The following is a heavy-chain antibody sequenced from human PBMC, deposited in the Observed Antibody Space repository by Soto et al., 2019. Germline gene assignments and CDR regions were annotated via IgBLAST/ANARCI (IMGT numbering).Heavy chain of an antibody. CDR3: VKAGTMAGTGTTPRSFDI. Sequence: RLYCEASGFQFNAYGMHWVRQAPGNGLEWVAVISFDGSNQYYEESVKGRFTISRDNSKNTLYLQMDSLRAEDTAVYFCVKAGTMAGTGTTPRSFDIWGRGTMVTVSS. D-gene: IGHD1-1*01. CDR2: ISFDGSNQ. CDR1: GFQFNAYG. V-gene: IGHV3-30*18. J-gene: IGHJ3*02.